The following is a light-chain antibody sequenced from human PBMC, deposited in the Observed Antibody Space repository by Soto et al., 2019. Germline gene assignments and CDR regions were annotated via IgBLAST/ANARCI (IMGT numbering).Light chain of an antibody. CDR1: NSNIGTNT. CDR2: NNN. Sequence: QSVLTQPPSASGTPGQRVSISCSGSNSNIGTNTVNWYQQFPGTAPKLLIYNNNQRPSGVPDRFSGSKSATSASLAISGLQSEDEADYYCAAWDNSLTTFYVFGTGTKVTV. CDR3: AAWDNSLTTFYV. J-gene: IGLJ1*01. V-gene: IGLV1-44*01.